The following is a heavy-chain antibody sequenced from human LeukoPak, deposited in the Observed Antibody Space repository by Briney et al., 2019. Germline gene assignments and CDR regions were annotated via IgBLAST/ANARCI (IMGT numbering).Heavy chain of an antibody. D-gene: IGHD3-10*01. CDR3: AKDYFGSGSYYNANPYYFDY. V-gene: IGHV3-23*01. J-gene: IGHJ4*02. Sequence: GGSLRLSCAASGFTFSSYAMSWVRQGPGKGLEWVSGISGSGGSTYNADSVKGRFTISRDNSENTLHLQMNTLRAEDTAVYYCAKDYFGSGSYYNANPYYFDYWGQGTLVTVSS. CDR2: ISGSGGST. CDR1: GFTFSSYA.